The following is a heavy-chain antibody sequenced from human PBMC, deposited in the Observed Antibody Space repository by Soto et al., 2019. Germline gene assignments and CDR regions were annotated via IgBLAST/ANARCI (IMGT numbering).Heavy chain of an antibody. CDR3: AREGQGHGDYGADAFDV. CDR2: VWYDGSNS. V-gene: IGHV3-33*01. D-gene: IGHD4-17*01. Sequence: QVQLVESGGGVVQPGKSLRLSCEASGFIFNNYALTWVRQAPGKGPEWVAVVWYDGSNSFHADSVKGRFTISRDDSKNTLYLQMNSLRVDDTAVYYCAREGQGHGDYGADAFDVWGQGTMVTVSS. J-gene: IGHJ3*01. CDR1: GFIFNNYA.